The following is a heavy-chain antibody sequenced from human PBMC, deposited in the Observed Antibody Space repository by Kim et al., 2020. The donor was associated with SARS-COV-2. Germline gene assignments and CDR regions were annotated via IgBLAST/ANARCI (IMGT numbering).Heavy chain of an antibody. J-gene: IGHJ4*02. Sequence: IDYADSVKGRFTISRDICRNTLNLQMNRLRVEDTAVYYCARGRTDYGDHDYWGRGTLVTVSS. V-gene: IGHV3-66*01. D-gene: IGHD4-17*01. CDR2: I. CDR3: ARGRTDYGDHDY.